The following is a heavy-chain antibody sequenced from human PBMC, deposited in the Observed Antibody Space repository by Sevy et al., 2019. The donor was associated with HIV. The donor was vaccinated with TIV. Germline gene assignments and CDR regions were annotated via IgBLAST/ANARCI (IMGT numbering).Heavy chain of an antibody. CDR3: AHLLNDFWSGYYRGPHNWFDP. CDR2: IYWNDDK. D-gene: IGHD3-3*01. CDR1: GFSLSTSGVG. J-gene: IGHJ5*02. V-gene: IGHV2-5*01. Sequence: SGPTLVNPTQTLTLTCTFSGFSLSTSGVGVGWIRQPPGKALEWLALIYWNDDKRYSPSLKSRLTITKDISKNQVVLKMPNMDPVETATSYCAHLLNDFWSGYYRGPHNWFDPWGQGTLVTVSS.